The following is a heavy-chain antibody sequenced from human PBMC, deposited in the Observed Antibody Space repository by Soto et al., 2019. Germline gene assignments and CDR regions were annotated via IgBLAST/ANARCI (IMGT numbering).Heavy chain of an antibody. V-gene: IGHV3-23*01. CDR2: ISGSGDIT. D-gene: IGHD2-8*01. CDR1: GFTFSSFA. Sequence: DVQLLESGGGLVRPGGSLRLSCAVSGFTFSSFAMSWVRQAPGKGLEWVSAISGSGDITYYADSVKGRFTISRDNSKKTLYLQMNSLTAEDTAVDHCAKMGPHVTNGVWYTGGDLSWGQGTLVTVSS. J-gene: IGHJ4*02. CDR3: AKMGPHVTNGVWYTGGDLS.